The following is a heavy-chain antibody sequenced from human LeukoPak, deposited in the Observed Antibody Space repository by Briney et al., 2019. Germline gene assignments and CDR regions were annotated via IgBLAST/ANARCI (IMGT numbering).Heavy chain of an antibody. D-gene: IGHD2-2*02. J-gene: IGHJ6*03. CDR2: ISSSGSII. CDR1: GFTFSDYY. V-gene: IGHV3-11*01. Sequence: GGSLRLSCAASGFTFSDYYMSWIRQAPGKGLEWVSYISSSGSIIYYADSVKGRFTISRDNAKNSLYLQMNSLRAEDTAVYYCARDSPDIVVVPAAIRYYYYYMDVWGKGTTVTVSS. CDR3: ARDSPDIVVVPAAIRYYYYYMDV.